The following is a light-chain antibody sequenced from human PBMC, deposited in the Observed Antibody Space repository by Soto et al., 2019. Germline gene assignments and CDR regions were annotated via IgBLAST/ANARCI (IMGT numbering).Light chain of an antibody. Sequence: DIQMTQSPSTLSASVGDRVTITCRASQSISSWLAWYQQKPGKAPKLLIYKASSLESGVPSRFSGSGSGTEFTLTIIRLQPDDFATYFCQQYNSYSWTFGQGTKVEIK. J-gene: IGKJ1*01. CDR1: QSISSW. V-gene: IGKV1-5*03. CDR3: QQYNSYSWT. CDR2: KAS.